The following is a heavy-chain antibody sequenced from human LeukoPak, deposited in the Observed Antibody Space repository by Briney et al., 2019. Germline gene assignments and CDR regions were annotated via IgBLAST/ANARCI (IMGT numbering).Heavy chain of an antibody. Sequence: LSLTCTVSGDSISSSSYYMSWIRQAPGKGLEWVSYISSSGSTIYYADSVKGRFTISRDNAKNSLYLQMNSLRAEDTAVYYCARVPGDGYHSDYWGQGTLVTVSS. D-gene: IGHD5-24*01. V-gene: IGHV3-11*04. CDR1: GDSISSSSYY. J-gene: IGHJ4*02. CDR3: ARVPGDGYHSDY. CDR2: ISSSGSTI.